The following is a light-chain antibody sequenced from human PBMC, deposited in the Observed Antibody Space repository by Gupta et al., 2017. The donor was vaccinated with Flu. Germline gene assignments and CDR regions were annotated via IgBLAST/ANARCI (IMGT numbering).Light chain of an antibody. CDR2: DVT. J-gene: IGLJ1*01. Sequence: QSAPTQPRSVPGSPGQSVTISCTGTSNDVGGYNRVSWYEQRPGKAPKLILYDVTERPSGVPDRFSGSKSGNTASLTISGLQADDEADYYCSSHAGRVTGVFGTGTTVTVL. CDR3: SSHAGRVTGV. CDR1: SNDVGGYNR. V-gene: IGLV2-11*01.